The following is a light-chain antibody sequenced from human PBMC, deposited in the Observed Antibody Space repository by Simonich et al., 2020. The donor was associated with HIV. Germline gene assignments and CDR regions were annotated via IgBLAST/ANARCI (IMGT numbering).Light chain of an antibody. CDR3: QQYYTTPWT. Sequence: DNVMTQSPDSLAVSLGERATINCKSSQSILYSSNNKNYLAWYQQKPGQPPKLLIDWASTRESGVPDRFSGSGSGTDFTLTISSLQAEDVAIYYCQQYYTTPWTFGQGTKVEI. CDR1: QSILYSSNNKNY. V-gene: IGKV4-1*01. J-gene: IGKJ1*01. CDR2: WAS.